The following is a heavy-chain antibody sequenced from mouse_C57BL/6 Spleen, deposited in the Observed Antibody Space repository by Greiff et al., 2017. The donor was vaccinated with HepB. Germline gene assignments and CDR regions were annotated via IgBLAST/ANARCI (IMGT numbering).Heavy chain of an antibody. CDR3: ARGPDGYYWYFDV. CDR1: GYTFTSYW. CDR2: IHPNSGST. J-gene: IGHJ1*03. D-gene: IGHD2-3*01. Sequence: QVQLKQPGAELVKPGASVKLSCKASGYTFTSYWMHWVKQRPGQGLEWIGMIHPNSGSTNYNEKFKSKATLTVDKSSSTAYMQLSSLTSEDSAVYDCARGPDGYYWYFDVWGTGTTVTVSS. V-gene: IGHV1-64*01.